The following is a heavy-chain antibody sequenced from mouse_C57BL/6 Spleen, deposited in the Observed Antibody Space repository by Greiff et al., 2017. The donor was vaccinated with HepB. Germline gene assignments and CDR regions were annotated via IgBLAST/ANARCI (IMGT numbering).Heavy chain of an antibody. D-gene: IGHD2-5*01. Sequence: QVQLKQPGAELVKPGASVKLSCKASGYTFTSYWMHWVKQRPGQGLEWIGMIHPNSGSTNYNEKFKSKATLTVDKSSSTAYMQLSSLTSEDSAVYYCAREDYSNYDWYFDVWGTGTTVTVSS. CDR3: AREDYSNYDWYFDV. J-gene: IGHJ1*03. CDR1: GYTFTSYW. CDR2: IHPNSGST. V-gene: IGHV1-64*01.